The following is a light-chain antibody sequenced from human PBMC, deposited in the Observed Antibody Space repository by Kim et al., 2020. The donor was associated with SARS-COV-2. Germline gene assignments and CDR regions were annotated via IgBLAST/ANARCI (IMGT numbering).Light chain of an antibody. V-gene: IGLV2-11*01. CDR1: SSDVGGYNY. Sequence: QSALTQPRSVSGSPGQSVTISCTGTSSDVGGYNYVSWYQQHPGKAPKLMISDVTKRPSGVPHRFSGSKSGNTASLTISGLQAEDEADYYCCSYADTYTYVFGTGTKVTVL. CDR2: DVT. CDR3: CSYADTYTYV. J-gene: IGLJ1*01.